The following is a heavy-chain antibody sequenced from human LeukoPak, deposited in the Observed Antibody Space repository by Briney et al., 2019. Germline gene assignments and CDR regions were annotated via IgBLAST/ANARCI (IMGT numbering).Heavy chain of an antibody. J-gene: IGHJ3*02. CDR3: ASHSSSWQWEAFDI. CDR2: IYTSGST. Sequence: PSETLSLTCTVSGGSISSYYWSWIRQPAGKGLEWIGRIYTSGSTNYNPSLKSRVTISVDTSKNQFSLKLSSVTAADTAVYYCASHSSSWQWEAFDIWGQGTMVTVSS. D-gene: IGHD6-13*01. CDR1: GGSISSYY. V-gene: IGHV4-4*07.